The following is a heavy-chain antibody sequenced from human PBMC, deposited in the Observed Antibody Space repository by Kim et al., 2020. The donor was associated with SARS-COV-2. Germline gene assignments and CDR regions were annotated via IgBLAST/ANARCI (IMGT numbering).Heavy chain of an antibody. Sequence: SRKSRVTISVDTSKNQFSLKLSSVNAADAAVYYCARGRITIFGVVTEFDYWGQGTLVTVSS. D-gene: IGHD3-3*01. J-gene: IGHJ4*02. V-gene: IGHV4-31*02. CDR3: ARGRITIFGVVTEFDY.